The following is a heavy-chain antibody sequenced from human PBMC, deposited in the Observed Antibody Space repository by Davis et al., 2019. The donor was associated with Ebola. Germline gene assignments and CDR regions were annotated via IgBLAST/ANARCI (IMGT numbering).Heavy chain of an antibody. D-gene: IGHD3-22*01. V-gene: IGHV3-33*01. CDR3: TTGTYDSSGLQDY. Sequence: SLNLPCAAPCFPYSRYGMPPVRLVPGQVLERVAVIWYDGSNKYYADSVKGRFTISRDNAKNSLYLQMNSLKTEDTAVYYCTTGTYDSSGLQDYWGQGTLVTVSS. CDR1: CFPYSRYG. CDR2: IWYDGSNK. J-gene: IGHJ4*02.